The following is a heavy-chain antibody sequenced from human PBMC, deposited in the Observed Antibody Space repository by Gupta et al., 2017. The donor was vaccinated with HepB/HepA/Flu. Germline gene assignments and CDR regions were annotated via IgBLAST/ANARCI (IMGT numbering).Heavy chain of an antibody. J-gene: IGHJ5*02. CDR3: ARGVYYDSSGPRWFDP. V-gene: IGHV4-4*07. Sequence: QVQLQESGPGLVKPSETLSLICTVSGGSVSNYCWSWCRQPAGMGLEWIGRICPSGSTNYNPSLKSRVTLSLDTSKNQFSLKLSSVTAAETAVYYCARGVYYDSSGPRWFDPWGQGTLVTVSS. CDR1: GGSVSNYC. D-gene: IGHD3-22*01. CDR2: ICPSGST.